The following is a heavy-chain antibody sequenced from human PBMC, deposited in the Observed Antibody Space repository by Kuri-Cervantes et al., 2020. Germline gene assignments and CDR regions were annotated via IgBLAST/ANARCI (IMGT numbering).Heavy chain of an antibody. CDR1: GFTVSSNY. Sequence: GESLKISCAASGFTVSSNYMSWVRQAPGKGLEWVSSITSNGRYIFYADSMKGRFTISRDNAKNSLYLQMSSLRAEDTAIYYCARDGKHTNSFDVWGQGTMVTVSS. D-gene: IGHD1-26*01. CDR3: ARDGKHTNSFDV. V-gene: IGHV3-21*01. J-gene: IGHJ3*01. CDR2: ITSNGRYI.